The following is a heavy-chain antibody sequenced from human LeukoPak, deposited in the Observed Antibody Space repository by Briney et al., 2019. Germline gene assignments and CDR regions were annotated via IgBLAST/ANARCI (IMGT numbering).Heavy chain of an antibody. CDR3: ARALDGSGSRSLDS. Sequence: GGSLRLSCAASGFTFSSHWMHWVRQAPGKGLVWVSRINSDGSSTSYADSVRGRFTISRDSAKNTLSLQMNSLRAEDTAVYYCARALDGSGSRSLDSWGQGTLVTVSS. V-gene: IGHV3-74*01. J-gene: IGHJ4*02. D-gene: IGHD3-10*01. CDR2: INSDGSST. CDR1: GFTFSSHW.